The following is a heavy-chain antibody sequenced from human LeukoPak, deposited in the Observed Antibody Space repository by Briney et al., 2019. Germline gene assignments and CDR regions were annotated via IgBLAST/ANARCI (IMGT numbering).Heavy chain of an antibody. CDR1: GGSLSYYY. CDR3: ARGKLSTKFFDY. CDR2: INHSGNT. D-gene: IGHD3-3*02. Sequence: SGTLSLTCAVYGGSLSYYYWSWIRQPPGKGLEWIGEINHSGNTNYNPSLKSRVIISVDTSKNQFSLELSSVTAADTAVYYCARGKLSTKFFDYWGQGTLVTVSS. J-gene: IGHJ4*02. V-gene: IGHV4-34*01.